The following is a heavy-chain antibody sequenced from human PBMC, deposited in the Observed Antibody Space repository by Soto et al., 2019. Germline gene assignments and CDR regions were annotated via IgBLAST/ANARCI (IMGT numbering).Heavy chain of an antibody. CDR1: GFSFNSFN. J-gene: IGHJ4*02. D-gene: IGHD3-16*01. CDR2: ISVSGDNI. Sequence: GGSLRLSWLASGFSFNSFNMNWIRRAPGRGLEWVASISVSGDNIYYGDSVQGRFTISRDNSKRSVFLYLNSLRVEDTAVYYCARDLGLLKSLFDYWGQGTMVTVSS. CDR3: ARDLGLLKSLFDY. V-gene: IGHV3-21*01.